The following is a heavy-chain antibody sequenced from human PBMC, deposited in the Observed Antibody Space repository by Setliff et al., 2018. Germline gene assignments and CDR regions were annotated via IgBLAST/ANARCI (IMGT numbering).Heavy chain of an antibody. CDR1: GITFSIYS. J-gene: IGHJ6*03. Sequence: LRLSCAASGITFSIYSMNWVRQAPGKGPEWVSYISSGSLIIYYADSVKGRFTISRDNAKNSVYLQVNSLRAEDTAVYYCAKSPPGYYDSSGWHQRNYYMDVWGKGTTVTVSS. D-gene: IGHD3-22*01. CDR2: ISSGSLII. V-gene: IGHV3-48*01. CDR3: AKSPPGYYDSSGWHQRNYYMDV.